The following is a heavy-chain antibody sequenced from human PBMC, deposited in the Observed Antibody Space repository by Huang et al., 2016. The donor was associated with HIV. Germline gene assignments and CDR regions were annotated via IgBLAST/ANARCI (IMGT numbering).Heavy chain of an antibody. CDR3: ARVGGVAAGTFGTFDI. Sequence: EVQLVESGGGLVKPGGSLRLSCAASGFTFSSYSINWVRQAPGKGLEWGSSISSSKSNIDYADSVKGRFTISRDNAKNSLYLQMNSLRAEDTAVYYCARVGGVAAGTFGTFDIWGQGTMVTVSS. J-gene: IGHJ3*02. D-gene: IGHD6-19*01. V-gene: IGHV3-21*01. CDR1: GFTFSSYS. CDR2: ISSSKSNI.